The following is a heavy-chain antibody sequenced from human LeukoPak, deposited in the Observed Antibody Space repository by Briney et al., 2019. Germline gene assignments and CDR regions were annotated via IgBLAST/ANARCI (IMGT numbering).Heavy chain of an antibody. CDR3: ARVAVAGTPYYYYYYMDV. CDR1: GYTFTSYD. J-gene: IGHJ6*03. D-gene: IGHD6-19*01. V-gene: IGHV1-8*01. CDR2: MNPNSGNT. Sequence: ASVKVSCKASGYTFTSYDINWVLQATGQGLEWMGWMNPNSGNTGYAQKFQGRVTMTRNTSISTAYMELSSLRSEDTAVYYCARVAVAGTPYYYYYYMDVWGKGTTVTVSS.